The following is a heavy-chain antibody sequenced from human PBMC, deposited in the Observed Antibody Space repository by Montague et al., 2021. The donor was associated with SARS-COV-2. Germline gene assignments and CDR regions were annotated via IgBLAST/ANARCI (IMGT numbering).Heavy chain of an antibody. CDR1: GGSISSGYYY. CDR3: ARGVYTGVVTVTGGFDS. V-gene: IGHV4-61*02. D-gene: IGHD4-11*01. Sequence: TLSLTCTVSGGSISSGYYYWSWIRLPAGKGLEWIGRIYRSGSPNYNPSLESRVVLSVDTSRNQFSMKMTSVTAADTAMYYCARGVYTGVVTVTGGFDSWGQGTLVIVSS. CDR2: IYRSGSP. J-gene: IGHJ4*02.